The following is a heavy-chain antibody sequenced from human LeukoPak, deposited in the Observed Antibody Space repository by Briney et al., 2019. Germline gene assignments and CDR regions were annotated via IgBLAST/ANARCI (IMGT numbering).Heavy chain of an antibody. V-gene: IGHV4-34*01. J-gene: IGHJ6*03. Sequence: PSETLSLTCAVYGGSFSGYYWSWIRQPPGKGLEWIGEINHSGSTNYNPSLKSRVTISVDTSKNQFSLKLSSVTAADTAVYYCARALPYCSSTSCDYYYYYMDVWGKGTTVTISS. CDR2: INHSGST. CDR1: GGSFSGYY. CDR3: ARALPYCSSTSCDYYYYYMDV. D-gene: IGHD2-2*01.